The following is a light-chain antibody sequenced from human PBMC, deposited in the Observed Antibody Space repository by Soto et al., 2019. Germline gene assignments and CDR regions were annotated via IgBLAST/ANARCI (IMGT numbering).Light chain of an antibody. CDR1: QSVGTN. J-gene: IGKJ1*01. CDR3: QQYNNWPLTWT. V-gene: IGKV3-15*01. CDR2: GAS. Sequence: EIVMTQSPATLSMSPGERATLSCRASQSVGTNVAWFQQKPGQPPRLLMYGASTWASGIPVRFSGSGSGTDFTLTISSLQSEDFAIYYCQQYNNWPLTWTFGQGTKVDIK.